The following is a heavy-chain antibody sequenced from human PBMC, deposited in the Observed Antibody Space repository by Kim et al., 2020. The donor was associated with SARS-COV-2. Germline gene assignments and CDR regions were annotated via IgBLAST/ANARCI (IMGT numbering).Heavy chain of an antibody. CDR2: IIPIFGTA. D-gene: IGHD6-13*01. Sequence: SVKVSCKASGGTFSSYAISWVRQAPGQGLEWMGGIIPIFGTANYAQKFQGRVTITADESTSTAYMELSSLTSEDTAVYYCARDWGRIAAAGTIDPWGQGTLVTVSP. V-gene: IGHV1-69*13. CDR1: GGTFSSYA. J-gene: IGHJ5*02. CDR3: ARDWGRIAAAGTIDP.